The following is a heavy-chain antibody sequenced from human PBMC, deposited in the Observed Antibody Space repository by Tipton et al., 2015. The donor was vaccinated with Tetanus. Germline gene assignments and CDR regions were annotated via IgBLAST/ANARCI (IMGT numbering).Heavy chain of an antibody. V-gene: IGHV4-31*03. D-gene: IGHD1-26*01. CDR1: GGSISSSSYY. CDR3: AKDQAGRARGWESFDS. CDR2: IYYSGST. Sequence: LRLSCTVSGGSISSSSYYWSWIRQHPGKGLEWIGNIYYSGSTYYNPSLKSRVTISVDTSKNQFSLKLNSVTAAGTAVCYCAKDQAGRARGWESFDSWGQGTLGTVSS. J-gene: IGHJ4*02.